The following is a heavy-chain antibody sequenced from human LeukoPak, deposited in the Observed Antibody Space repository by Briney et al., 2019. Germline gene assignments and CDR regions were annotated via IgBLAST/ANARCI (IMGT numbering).Heavy chain of an antibody. D-gene: IGHD3-22*01. CDR2: INTNTGNP. CDR1: GYTFTSYA. Sequence: GASVRVSCKASGYTFTSYAMNWVRQAPGQGLEWMGWINTNTGNPTYAQGFTGRFVFSLDTSVSTAYLQIGSLKAEDTAVYYCAREVGYYDSSDQPGWAFDIWGQGTMVTVSS. V-gene: IGHV7-4-1*01. CDR3: AREVGYYDSSDQPGWAFDI. J-gene: IGHJ3*02.